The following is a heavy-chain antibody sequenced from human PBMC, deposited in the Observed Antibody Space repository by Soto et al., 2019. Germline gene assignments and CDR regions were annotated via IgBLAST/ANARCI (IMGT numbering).Heavy chain of an antibody. CDR2: ISAYNGNT. Sequence: DSVQVSCKASGYTFTSYGISWVRQAPGQGLEWMGWISAYNGNTNYAQKLQGRVTMTTDTSTSTAYMELRSLRSDDTAVYYCTRNAFVYNSSGYQDLFDICGKRSLV. J-gene: IGHJ3*02. CDR3: TRNAFVYNSSGYQDLFDI. D-gene: IGHD3-22*01. V-gene: IGHV1-18*01. CDR1: GYTFTSYG.